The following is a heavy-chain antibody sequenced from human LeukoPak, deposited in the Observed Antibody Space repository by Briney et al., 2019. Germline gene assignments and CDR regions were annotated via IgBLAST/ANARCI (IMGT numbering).Heavy chain of an antibody. CDR2: IYHSGST. CDR3: GRDRGGGRDCTNGVCAFDY. V-gene: IGHV4-39*07. Sequence: SETLSLTCTVSGGSVSSSSHYWGWIRQPPGKGLEWIGSIYHSGSTYYNPSLKRPVTMSVDTSKNHLSLRLSSVTAADTAVYYCGRDRGGGRDCTNGVCAFDYWGQGTLVTVSS. D-gene: IGHD2-8*01. CDR1: GGSVSSSSHY. J-gene: IGHJ4*02.